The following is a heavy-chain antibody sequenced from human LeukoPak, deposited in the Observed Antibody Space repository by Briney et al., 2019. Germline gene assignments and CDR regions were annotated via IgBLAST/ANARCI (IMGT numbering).Heavy chain of an antibody. CDR2: ISWNSGSV. V-gene: IGHV3-9*03. CDR3: TRSTGWYNYFDY. J-gene: IGHJ4*02. D-gene: IGHD6-19*01. CDR1: RFTFSTYW. Sequence: QPGGSLRLSCAASRFTFSTYWMHWVRQAPGKGLEWVSGISWNSGSVDYADSVKGRFTISRDNAKNSLYLQMNSLRTEDMALYYCTRSTGWYNYFDYWGQGTLVTVSS.